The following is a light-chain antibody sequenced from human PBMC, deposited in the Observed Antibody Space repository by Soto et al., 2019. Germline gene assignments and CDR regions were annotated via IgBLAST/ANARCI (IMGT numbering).Light chain of an antibody. Sequence: QSVLTQPASVSGSPGQSITISCTGTSSDVGGYKYVSWYQQHPGEAPKLMIYDVSNRPSGVSNRFSGPKSGNTASLTISGLQAEDEADYYCSSYTSSSTRVFGTGTKLTVL. CDR1: SSDVGGYKY. CDR2: DVS. CDR3: SSYTSSSTRV. V-gene: IGLV2-14*01. J-gene: IGLJ1*01.